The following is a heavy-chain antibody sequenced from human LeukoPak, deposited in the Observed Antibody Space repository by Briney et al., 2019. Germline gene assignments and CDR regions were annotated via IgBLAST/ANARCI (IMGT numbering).Heavy chain of an antibody. CDR2: INHSGST. D-gene: IGHD6-19*01. Sequence: SETLSLTCAVYGGSFSGYYWSWTRQPPGKGLEWIGEINHSGSTNYNPSLKSRVTISVDTSKNQFSLKLSSVTAADTAVYYCARAAVAGTVNNWFDPWGQGTLVTVSS. V-gene: IGHV4-34*01. CDR1: GGSFSGYY. J-gene: IGHJ5*02. CDR3: ARAAVAGTVNNWFDP.